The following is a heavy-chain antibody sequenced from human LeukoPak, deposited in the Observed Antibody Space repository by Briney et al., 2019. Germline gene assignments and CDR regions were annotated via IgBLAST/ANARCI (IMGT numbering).Heavy chain of an antibody. CDR3: ASPRGGGNPWGYYYYYMDV. J-gene: IGHJ6*03. V-gene: IGHV1-18*01. CDR2: ISAYNGNT. CDR1: GYTFTSYG. Sequence: ASVKVSCKASGYTFTSYGISWVRQAPGQGLEWMGWISAYNGNTNYAQKLQGRVTMTTDTSTSTAYLELRSLRSDDTAVYYCASPRGGGNPWGYYYYYMDVWGKGTTVTVSS. D-gene: IGHD4-23*01.